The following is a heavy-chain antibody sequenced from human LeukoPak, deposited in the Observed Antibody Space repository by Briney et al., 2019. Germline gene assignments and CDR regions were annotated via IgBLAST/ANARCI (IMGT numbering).Heavy chain of an antibody. J-gene: IGHJ4*02. Sequence: KTSETLSLTCTVSGGSISSYCWNWIRQPPGKGLEWIGYIYYSGSTNYNPSLTSRVTISVDTSKTQFSLKLSSVTAADTAVYYCARDYYDTSGYPLRYFDYWGQGTLVTVSS. CDR1: GGSISSYC. CDR3: ARDYYDTSGYPLRYFDY. V-gene: IGHV4-59*01. CDR2: IYYSGST. D-gene: IGHD3-22*01.